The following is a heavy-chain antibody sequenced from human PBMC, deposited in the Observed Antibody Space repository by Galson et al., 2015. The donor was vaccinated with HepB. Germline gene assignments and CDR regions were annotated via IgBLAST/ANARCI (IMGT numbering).Heavy chain of an antibody. D-gene: IGHD6-13*01. J-gene: IGHJ6*02. CDR3: AKDSSQLASYYYYGMDV. CDR2: ISGSGGST. Sequence: SLRLSCAASGFTFSSYAMSWVRQAPGKGLEWVSAISGSGGSTYYADSVKGRFTISRDNSKNTLYLQMNSLRAEDTAVYYCAKDSSQLASYYYYGMDVWGQGTTVTVSS. CDR1: GFTFSSYA. V-gene: IGHV3-23*01.